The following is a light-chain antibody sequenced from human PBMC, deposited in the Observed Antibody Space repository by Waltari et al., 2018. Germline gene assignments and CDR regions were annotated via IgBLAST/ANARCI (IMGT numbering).Light chain of an antibody. CDR2: WAC. Sequence: DIVMTQSPDSLAVSLGERATINCKSSRSVIYSPNNKNYLSWYQQKPGQPPKLFINWACTRDAWVPDRFSGRGSGPDFNLTIDSLQAEDVALYYCQQYYGSPFTFGGGTKVAIK. J-gene: IGKJ4*01. CDR3: QQYYGSPFT. V-gene: IGKV4-1*01. CDR1: RSVIYSPNNKNY.